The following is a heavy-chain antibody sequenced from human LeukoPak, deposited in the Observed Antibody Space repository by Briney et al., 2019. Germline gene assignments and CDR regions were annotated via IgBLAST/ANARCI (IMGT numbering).Heavy chain of an antibody. CDR2: IYHNGRT. CDR1: GVSITNGYW. D-gene: IGHD3-22*01. J-gene: IGHJ3*02. V-gene: IGHV4-4*02. Sequence: SETLSLTCVVSGVSITNGYWWYWVRQAPGKGLEWIGEIYHNGRTKYNPSLKSRVSILVDKSKNQFSLKLSSVTAADTAVYYCARSNVKNYYDSSGYAFDIWGQGTMVTVSS. CDR3: ARSNVKNYYDSSGYAFDI.